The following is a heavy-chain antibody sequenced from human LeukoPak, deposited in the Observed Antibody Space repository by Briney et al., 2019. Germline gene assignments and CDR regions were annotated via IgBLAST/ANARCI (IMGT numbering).Heavy chain of an antibody. J-gene: IGHJ1*01. Sequence: GESLKTSCKGSGYSFTSYWIGWVRQMPGKGLEWMGSIYPGDSDTRYSPSFQGQVTISADKSISTAYLQWSSLKASDTAMYYCARLHYYGSGSYFSDLEYFQYWGQGTLVTVSS. D-gene: IGHD3-10*01. CDR1: GYSFTSYW. CDR2: IYPGDSDT. CDR3: ARLHYYGSGSYFSDLEYFQY. V-gene: IGHV5-51*01.